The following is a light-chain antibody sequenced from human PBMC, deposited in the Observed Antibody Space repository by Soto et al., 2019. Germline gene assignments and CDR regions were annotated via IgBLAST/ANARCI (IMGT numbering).Light chain of an antibody. J-gene: IGLJ2*01. V-gene: IGLV2-14*03. CDR3: SSYTSRSAPMI. CDR1: NSDVGAYDY. Sequence: HSALTQPASVSGSPGQSITISCTGSNSDVGAYDYVSWYQHHPGKTPKLLIFDVTHRPSGVSNRFSGSKSGNTASLTISGLQAEDEADYYCSSYTSRSAPMIFGGGTKLTVL. CDR2: DVT.